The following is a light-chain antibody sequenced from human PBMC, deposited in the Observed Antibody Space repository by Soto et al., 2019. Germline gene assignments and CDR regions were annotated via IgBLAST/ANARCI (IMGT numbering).Light chain of an antibody. CDR1: QGISNY. Sequence: DIQMTQSPSSLSASVGDRVTITCRASQGISNYLAWYQQKPGKVPKLLIYAASTLQSGVPSRFSGSGSGTDFTLPISSLQPEDVPTYFCQKYTSAPRTFGQGTTVEIK. V-gene: IGKV1-27*01. CDR2: AAS. CDR3: QKYTSAPRT. J-gene: IGKJ1*01.